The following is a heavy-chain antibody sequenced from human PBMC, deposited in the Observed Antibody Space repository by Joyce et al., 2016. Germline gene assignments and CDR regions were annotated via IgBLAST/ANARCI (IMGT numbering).Heavy chain of an antibody. J-gene: IGHJ4*02. D-gene: IGHD1-14*01. Sequence: QVKLVESGGGVVQPGRSLRLSCAASGFTFSGHSMHWVRQDPGKGLDWVAIIAYDGKNTHYGESMKGRFTISRDNSKNTVYLQVDSLRTEDTAVYYCARDGPKTTWDPGYYFDFWGQGTLVTVSS. V-gene: IGHV3-30*04. CDR3: ARDGPKTTWDPGYYFDF. CDR1: GFTFSGHS. CDR2: IAYDGKNT.